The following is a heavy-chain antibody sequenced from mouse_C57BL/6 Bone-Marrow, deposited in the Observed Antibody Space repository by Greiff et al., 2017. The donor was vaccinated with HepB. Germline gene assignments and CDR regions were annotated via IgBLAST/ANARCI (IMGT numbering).Heavy chain of an antibody. CDR1: GYTFTDYY. Sequence: EVQLQQSGPVLVKPGASVKMSCKASGYTFTDYYMNWVKQSHGKSLEWIGVINPYNGGTSYNQKFKGKATLTVDKSSSTAYMELNSLTSEDSAVYYCARRESDFDYWGQGTTLTVSS. CDR2: INPYNGGT. CDR3: ARRESDFDY. J-gene: IGHJ2*01. V-gene: IGHV1-19*01.